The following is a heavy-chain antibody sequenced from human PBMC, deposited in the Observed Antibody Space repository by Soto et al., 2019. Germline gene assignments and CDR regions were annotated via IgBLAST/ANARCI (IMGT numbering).Heavy chain of an antibody. CDR1: GGAISSSSYY. Sequence: QLQLQESRPGLVTPSETLSLTCTVSGGAISSSSYYWGWIRQPPGKGLEWIGSIYYSGSTYYNPSLKSRVTISVDTSKNQFSLKLSSVTAADTAVYYCARHDGGWYFDYWGQGTLVTVSS. D-gene: IGHD6-19*01. CDR2: IYYSGST. J-gene: IGHJ4*02. CDR3: ARHDGGWYFDY. V-gene: IGHV4-39*01.